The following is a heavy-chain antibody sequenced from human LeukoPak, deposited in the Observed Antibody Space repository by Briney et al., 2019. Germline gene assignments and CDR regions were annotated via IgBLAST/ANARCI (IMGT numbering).Heavy chain of an antibody. D-gene: IGHD3-22*01. CDR2: ISSSGSTI. V-gene: IGHV3-48*03. Sequence: GGSLRLSCAASGFTFSSYEMNWVRQAPGKGLEWVSYISSSGSTIYYADSVKGRFTISRDNAKNSLYLQMNSLRAEDTAVYYCARGRLRYYDSSGSTDAFDIWGQGTMVTVSS. J-gene: IGHJ3*02. CDR3: ARGRLRYYDSSGSTDAFDI. CDR1: GFTFSSYE.